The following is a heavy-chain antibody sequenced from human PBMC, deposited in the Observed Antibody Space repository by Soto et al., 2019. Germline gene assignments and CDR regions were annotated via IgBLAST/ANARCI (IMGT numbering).Heavy chain of an antibody. V-gene: IGHV3-23*01. Sequence: GGSLRLSCAASGFSFSDYAMSWVRQAPGKGLEWVSVISESGGSTHYADSVRGRFTVSRDNSKNSLSLRMNSLRDEDTAVYFCAKTSTYSSGWYSPIFDYWGQGALVTVYS. D-gene: IGHD6-13*01. CDR1: GFSFSDYA. J-gene: IGHJ4*02. CDR3: AKTSTYSSGWYSPIFDY. CDR2: ISESGGST.